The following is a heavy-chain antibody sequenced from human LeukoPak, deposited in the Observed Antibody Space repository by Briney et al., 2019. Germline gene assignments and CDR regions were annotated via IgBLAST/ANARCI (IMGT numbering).Heavy chain of an antibody. CDR1: GGSVSTGSYY. J-gene: IGHJ4*02. V-gene: IGHV4-61*02. Sequence: SETLSLTCTVSGGSVSTGSYYWSWIRQPAGKGLEWIGRIYTSGSTNYNPSLKSRVTISVDTSKNQFSLKLSSVTAADTAVYYCARGNFYSGSYDFDYWGQGTLVTVSS. CDR3: ARGNFYSGSYDFDY. D-gene: IGHD1-26*01. CDR2: IYTSGST.